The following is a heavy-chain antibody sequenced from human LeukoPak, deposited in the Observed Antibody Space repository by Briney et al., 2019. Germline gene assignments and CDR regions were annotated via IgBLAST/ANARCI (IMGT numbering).Heavy chain of an antibody. J-gene: IGHJ4*02. CDR2: INWNGGST. V-gene: IGHV3-20*04. Sequence: GGSLRFSCAASRFTFDDYGMSWVRQAPGKGLEWVSGINWNGGSTGYADSVKGRFTISRDNAKNSLYLQMNSLRAEDTALYYSARVDSSSFGTPYYFDYWGQGTLVTVSS. CDR1: RFTFDDYG. CDR3: ARVDSSSFGTPYYFDY. D-gene: IGHD6-13*01.